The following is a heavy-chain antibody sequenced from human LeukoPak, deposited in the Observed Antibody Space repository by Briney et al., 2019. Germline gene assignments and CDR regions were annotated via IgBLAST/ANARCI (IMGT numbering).Heavy chain of an antibody. V-gene: IGHV3-23*01. CDR1: GFTFSSYG. D-gene: IGHD3-10*01. Sequence: GGSLRLSCAASGFTFSSYGMHWVRQAPGKGLEWVSGISGNGGSTSYADSVKGRFTISRDNSKNTLYVQMNSLRAGDTAVYYCARDGSGSPDYWGQGTLVTVSS. J-gene: IGHJ4*02. CDR2: ISGNGGST. CDR3: ARDGSGSPDY.